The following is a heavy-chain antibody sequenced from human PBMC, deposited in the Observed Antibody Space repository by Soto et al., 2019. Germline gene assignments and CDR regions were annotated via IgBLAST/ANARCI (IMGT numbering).Heavy chain of an antibody. V-gene: IGHV4-30-4*01. CDR3: ARDVAHGYTENV. CDR2: IYDSGIT. CDR1: GGSVGSGEYY. D-gene: IGHD5-18*01. Sequence: QVQLQESGPGLVKPSQTLSLACTVSGGSVGSGEYYYSWIRQPPGKGLEWIGYIYDSGITNYTPYITGRVTMSLDRSNNQVALKLSSVTAADTAVYFCARDVAHGYTENVWGQGTMVTVSS. J-gene: IGHJ3*01.